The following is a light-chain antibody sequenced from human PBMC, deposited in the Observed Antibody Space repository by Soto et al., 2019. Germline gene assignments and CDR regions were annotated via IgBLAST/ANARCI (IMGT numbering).Light chain of an antibody. Sequence: QSVLTQPASVSGSPGQSITISCTGTSSDIGNYDFVSWYQQVPGTAPKAMIYEVSSRPSGVSNRFSGSRSGNAASLTISGLQAEDEADYYCCSYVGSSTFVIFGGGTKVTVL. CDR1: SSDIGNYDF. CDR2: EVS. V-gene: IGLV2-23*02. CDR3: CSYVGSSTFVI. J-gene: IGLJ2*01.